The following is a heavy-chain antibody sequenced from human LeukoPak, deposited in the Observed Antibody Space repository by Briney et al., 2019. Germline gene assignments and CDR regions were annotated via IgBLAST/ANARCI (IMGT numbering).Heavy chain of an antibody. CDR1: GFTFSSYS. V-gene: IGHV3-48*01. J-gene: IGHJ4*02. Sequence: GGSLRLSCAASGFTFSSYSMNWVRQAPGKGLEWVSYISSSSSTIYYADSVKGRFTISRDNAKNSLYLQMNSLRAEDTAVYYCAPNPPRGNVLRYFDWLYRDYWGQGTLVTVSS. CDR2: ISSSSSTI. CDR3: APNPPRGNVLRYFDWLYRDY. D-gene: IGHD3-9*01.